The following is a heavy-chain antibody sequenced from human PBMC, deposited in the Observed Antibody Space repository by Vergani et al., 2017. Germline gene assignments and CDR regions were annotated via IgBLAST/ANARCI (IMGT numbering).Heavy chain of an antibody. CDR1: GFTFSSFA. J-gene: IGHJ4*02. D-gene: IGHD2-2*01. Sequence: EVNLLESGGGLVQPGGSVRLSCEDSGFTFSSFAMSWVRQAPGKGLEWVAAISDTGSVTYHADSVKGRFTISRDNSNNTLYLQMDNLRAEDTATYYCAKVRGYCSSTTCLWALDGWGQGTLVTVSS. V-gene: IGHV3-23*01. CDR3: AKVRGYCSSTTCLWALDG. CDR2: ISDTGSVT.